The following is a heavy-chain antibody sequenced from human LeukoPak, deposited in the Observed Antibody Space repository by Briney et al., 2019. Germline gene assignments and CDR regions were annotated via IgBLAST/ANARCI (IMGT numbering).Heavy chain of an antibody. D-gene: IGHD1-26*01. J-gene: IGHJ6*02. CDR1: GFTFSKYG. CDR3: AKDVVGTSRYYYYGMDV. CDR2: ISYDGSTK. Sequence: GGSQRLSCAASGFTFSKYGIHWVRQAPGKGLEWVAVISYDGSTKYYEESVKGRFTISRDDSKNTLYLQMNSLRAEDTAVYYCAKDVVGTSRYYYYGMDVWGQGTTVTVSS. V-gene: IGHV3-30*18.